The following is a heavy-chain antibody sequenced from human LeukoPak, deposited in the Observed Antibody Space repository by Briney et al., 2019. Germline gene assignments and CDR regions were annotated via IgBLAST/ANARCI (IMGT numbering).Heavy chain of an antibody. CDR3: VKGDSYYDFCLLN. V-gene: IGHV3-23*01. D-gene: IGHD3-3*01. CDR1: GFTFRSYA. Sequence: GGSLRLSCAASGFTFRSYAMGWVRQAPGKGLEWVAAISGSGGRTYYADSVKGRFTISRDNSKNTLYLQVNSLRGEDTAVYHCVKGDSYYDFCLLNWGQGTLVTVSS. CDR2: ISGSGGRT. J-gene: IGHJ4*02.